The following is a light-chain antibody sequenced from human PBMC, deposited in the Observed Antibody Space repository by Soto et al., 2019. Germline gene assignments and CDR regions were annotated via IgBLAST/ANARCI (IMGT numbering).Light chain of an antibody. CDR3: QSFDANSQV. V-gene: IGLV6-57*01. J-gene: IGLJ3*02. CDR2: EDN. CDR1: SGSIASNF. Sequence: NFMLTQPHSVSESPGKTVTISCTRSSGSIASNFVQWYRQRPGSSPTTVIYEDNQRPSGVPDRFSGSIDSSSNSASLTISGLQTEDEADYYCQSFDANSQVFGGGTKVPVL.